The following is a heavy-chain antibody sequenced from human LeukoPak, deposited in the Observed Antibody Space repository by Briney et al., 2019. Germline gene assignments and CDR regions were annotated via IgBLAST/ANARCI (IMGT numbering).Heavy chain of an antibody. CDR1: GFTFSSYW. V-gene: IGHV3-74*01. Sequence: PGGSLRLSCAASGFTFSSYWMTWVRQAPGKGLEWVSRINSDGSSTSYADSVKGRFTISRDNAKNTLYLQMNSLRGEDAAVYYCARSNYGDYNWFDPWGQGTLVTVSS. CDR2: INSDGSST. D-gene: IGHD4-17*01. J-gene: IGHJ5*02. CDR3: ARSNYGDYNWFDP.